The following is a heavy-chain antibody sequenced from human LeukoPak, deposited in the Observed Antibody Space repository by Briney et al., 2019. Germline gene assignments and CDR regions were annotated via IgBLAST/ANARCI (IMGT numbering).Heavy chain of an antibody. V-gene: IGHV1-46*01. Sequence: GASVKVSCKASGYTFTSYYMHWVRQAPGQGLEWMGIINPSGGSTSYAQKFQGRVTMTRDTSTSTVYMELSSLRPEDTAVYYCAAAYYDSSGYVFGWFDPWGQGTLVTVSS. J-gene: IGHJ5*02. CDR1: GYTFTSYY. CDR3: AAAYYDSSGYVFGWFDP. CDR2: INPSGGST. D-gene: IGHD3-22*01.